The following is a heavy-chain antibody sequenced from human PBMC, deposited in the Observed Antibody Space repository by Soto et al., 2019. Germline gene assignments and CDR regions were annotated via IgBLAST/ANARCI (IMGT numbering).Heavy chain of an antibody. D-gene: IGHD3-22*01. Sequence: PGGSLRLSCAASGFTFSDYYMIWIRQAPGKGLEWVSYISSSGSTIYYADSVKGRFTISRDNAKNSLYLQMNSLRAEDTAVYYCARENYDSSGYPSRVEYWGQGTLVTVSS. J-gene: IGHJ4*02. V-gene: IGHV3-11*01. CDR2: ISSSGSTI. CDR1: GFTFSDYY. CDR3: ARENYDSSGYPSRVEY.